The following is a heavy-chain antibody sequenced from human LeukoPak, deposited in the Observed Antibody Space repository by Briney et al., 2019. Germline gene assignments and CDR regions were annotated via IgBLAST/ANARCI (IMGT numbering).Heavy chain of an antibody. J-gene: IGHJ3*02. CDR3: ARAAAVLHDAFDI. V-gene: IGHV3-53*01. CDR1: GFTVSSNY. CDR2: IYSGGRT. D-gene: IGHD6-13*01. Sequence: PGGSLRLSCAASGFTVSSNYMSWVRQAPGKGLEWVSVIYSGGRTYYADSVKGRFTISRDNSKNTLYLQMNSLRAEDTAIYYCARAAAVLHDAFDIWGQGTMVTVSS.